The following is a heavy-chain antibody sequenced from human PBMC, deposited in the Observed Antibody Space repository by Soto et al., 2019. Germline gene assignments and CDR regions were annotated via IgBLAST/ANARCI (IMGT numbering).Heavy chain of an antibody. CDR2: IGSGGDGI. CDR1: GFTFSNYA. J-gene: IGHJ4*02. D-gene: IGHD4-17*01. V-gene: IGHV3-23*01. Sequence: EVQLLESGGGLVQPGGSLRLSCAASGFTFSNYAMKWVRQAPGKGLEWVSVIGSGGDGIHYADSVEGRFTISRDNSKNTVNLQMYSLRAEDTAVYYCATYGQHLMDYWGQGTLVTVSS. CDR3: ATYGQHLMDY.